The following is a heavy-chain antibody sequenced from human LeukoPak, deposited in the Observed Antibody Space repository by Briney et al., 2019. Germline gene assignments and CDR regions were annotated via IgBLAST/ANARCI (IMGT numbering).Heavy chain of an antibody. CDR3: AKDQGFYGSGSYKEYFQH. D-gene: IGHD3-10*01. J-gene: IGHJ1*01. V-gene: IGHV3-11*01. Sequence: GGSLRLSCAASGFTFSDYYMSWIRQAPGKGLEWVSYISSSGSTIYYADSVKGRFTISRDNAKNSLYLQMNSLRAEDTAVYYCAKDQGFYGSGSYKEYFQHWGQGTLVTVSS. CDR1: GFTFSDYY. CDR2: ISSSGSTI.